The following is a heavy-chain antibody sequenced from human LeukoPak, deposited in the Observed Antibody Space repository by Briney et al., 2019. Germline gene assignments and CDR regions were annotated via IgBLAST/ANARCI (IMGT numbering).Heavy chain of an antibody. CDR2: ISDSGGRT. CDR1: GFTFSTYA. CDR3: AKDEVDY. J-gene: IGHJ4*02. V-gene: IGHV3-23*01. Sequence: GGSLRLSCAASGFTFSTYAMTWVRQAPGKGLEWVSSISDSGGRTYYADSVKDRFIISRDNSKNALYLQMSSLRAEDTAVYYCAKDEVDYWGQGTLVTVSS.